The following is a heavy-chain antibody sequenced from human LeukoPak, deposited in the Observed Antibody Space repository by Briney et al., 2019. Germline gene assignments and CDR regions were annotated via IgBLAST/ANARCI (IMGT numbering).Heavy chain of an antibody. J-gene: IGHJ6*02. Sequence: PGGSLRLSCAASGFTFSSYTMNCVRQAPGKGLEWVSFTTTTTSDTYYADSVKGRFTISRDNAKNSLYLQMNSLRAEDTAVYYCARVVVGGWNYYGMDVWGQGTTVTVSS. CDR3: ARVVVGGWNYYGMDV. V-gene: IGHV3-21*01. CDR1: GFTFSSYT. CDR2: TTTTTSDT. D-gene: IGHD2-15*01.